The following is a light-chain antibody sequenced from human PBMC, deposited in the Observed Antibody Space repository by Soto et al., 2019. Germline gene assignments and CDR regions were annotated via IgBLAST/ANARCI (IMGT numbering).Light chain of an antibody. V-gene: IGLV2-14*01. CDR1: SSDVGGYIY. J-gene: IGLJ1*01. CDR3: SSYTGSSTYV. CDR2: DVS. Sequence: QSALTQPASVSGSPGQSITISCTGTSSDVGGYIYVSWYQQHPGKAPKLMIYDVSNRPSGISNRFSGSKSGNTASLTISGLQAEDEADYYCSSYTGSSTYVFGTGTQLTVL.